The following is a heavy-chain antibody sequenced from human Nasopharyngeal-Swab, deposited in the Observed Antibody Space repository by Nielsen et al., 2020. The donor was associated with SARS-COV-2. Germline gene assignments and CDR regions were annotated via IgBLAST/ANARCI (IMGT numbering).Heavy chain of an antibody. Sequence: GGSLRLSCAASGFTFSDYYMSWIRQAPGKGLEWVSYISNSDSTIYYADSVKGRFTISRDNAKNSLYLQMNSLRAEDTAVYYCAKDGEEQQLVRYFQHWGQGTLVTVSS. J-gene: IGHJ1*01. V-gene: IGHV3-11*01. D-gene: IGHD6-13*01. CDR2: ISNSDSTI. CDR3: AKDGEEQQLVRYFQH. CDR1: GFTFSDYY.